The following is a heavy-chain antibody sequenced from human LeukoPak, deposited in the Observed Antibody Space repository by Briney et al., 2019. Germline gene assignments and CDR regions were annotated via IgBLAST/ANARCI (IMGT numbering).Heavy chain of an antibody. D-gene: IGHD1-14*01. V-gene: IGHV1-8*01. CDR2: INPNTGLT. Sequence: ASVKVSCKASGYSFTGYDINWVRQATGQGLEWIGYINPNTGLTEYAQKFQGRVSLTRDTSISTAYMELNSVTSEYTAVYYCATTLRNNPPWGQGTLVTVSS. CDR1: GYSFTGYD. J-gene: IGHJ5*02. CDR3: ATTLRNNPP.